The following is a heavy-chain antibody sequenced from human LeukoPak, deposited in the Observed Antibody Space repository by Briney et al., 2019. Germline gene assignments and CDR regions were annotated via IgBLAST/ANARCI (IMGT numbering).Heavy chain of an antibody. CDR3: AREIYLSSSSKANWFDP. J-gene: IGHJ5*02. CDR2: IYTSGST. D-gene: IGHD6-6*01. Sequence: NSSETLSLTCTVSGGSISSGSYYWSWIRQPAGKGLEWIGRIYTSGSTNYNPSLKSRVTISVDTSKNQFSLKLSSVTAADTAVYYCAREIYLSSSSKANWFDPWGQGTLVTVSS. V-gene: IGHV4-61*02. CDR1: GGSISSGSYY.